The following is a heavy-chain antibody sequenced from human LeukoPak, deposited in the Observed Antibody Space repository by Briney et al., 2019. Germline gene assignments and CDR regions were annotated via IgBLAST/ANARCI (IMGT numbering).Heavy chain of an antibody. Sequence: PGGSLRLSCAASGLTFIRYAMSWVRQAPGRGLEWVSAISGSGGSTYYADSVKGGFTISRDNSKNTLYLRMNSLRAEDTAVYYCAKAPVVLGSYYSDYWGQGTLVTASS. CDR3: AKAPVVLGSYYSDY. D-gene: IGHD1-26*01. J-gene: IGHJ4*02. CDR1: GLTFIRYA. V-gene: IGHV3-23*01. CDR2: ISGSGGST.